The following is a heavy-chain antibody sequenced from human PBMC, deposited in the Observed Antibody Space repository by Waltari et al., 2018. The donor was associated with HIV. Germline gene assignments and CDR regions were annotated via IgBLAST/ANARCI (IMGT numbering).Heavy chain of an antibody. CDR2: ISYNSGSA. J-gene: IGHJ3*01. CDR1: GIAIDDYA. V-gene: IGHV3-9*01. Sequence: EVQLVDSGGGLVQPGGSLRPSCAGSGIAIDDYALHWVRQRPGKGLEWVSAISYNSGSAAYADSVRGRFTVSRDNSKNSVYLQMDSLRPEDTAFYFCAKDHGGYWRRDDIYFDVWGRGTKVTVSS. CDR3: AKDHGGYWRRDDIYFDV. D-gene: IGHD3-22*01.